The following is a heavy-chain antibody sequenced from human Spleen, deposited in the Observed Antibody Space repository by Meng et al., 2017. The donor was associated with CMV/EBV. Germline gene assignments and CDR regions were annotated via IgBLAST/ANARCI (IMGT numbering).Heavy chain of an antibody. J-gene: IGHJ5*02. CDR1: GYDFRTYG. Sequence: KVACKASGYDFRTYGISWVRQAPGQGLEWMGWISGYDGNTNYAEKFQDRVTMTRDTSTSTVYMELRSLRSDDTAVYYCARDYYPDTWGQGTLVTVSS. CDR3: ARDYYPDT. CDR2: ISGYDGNT. D-gene: IGHD3-22*01. V-gene: IGHV1-18*01.